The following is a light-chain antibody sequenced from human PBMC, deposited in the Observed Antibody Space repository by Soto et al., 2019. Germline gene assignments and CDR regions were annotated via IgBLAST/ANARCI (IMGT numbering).Light chain of an antibody. CDR1: NSNIGSNS. J-gene: IGLJ3*02. V-gene: IGLV1-47*02. Sequence: QSVLTQPPSASGTPGQRVTISCSGSNSNIGSNSVYWYQQLPGTAPKLLIYSNNQRPSGVPDRFSGSKSGTSASLAISGLRSEDEAEYYCAAWDDSLSGVVFGGGTKVTVL. CDR3: AAWDDSLSGVV. CDR2: SNN.